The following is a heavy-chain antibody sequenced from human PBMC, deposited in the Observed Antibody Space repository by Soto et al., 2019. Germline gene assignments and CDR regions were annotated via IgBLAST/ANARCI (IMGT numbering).Heavy chain of an antibody. D-gene: IGHD5-12*01. CDR3: AKAEGSGYSGL. V-gene: IGHV3-30*18. J-gene: IGHJ4*02. CDR1: GFTFSGYG. CDR2: ISYDGSNK. Sequence: QVQLVESGGGVVQPGRSLRLSCAASGFTFSGYGMHWVRQAPGKGLEWVAIISYDGSNKYYADSVKGRFTISRDNSKNTLYLQMNSLRTEDTAVYYCAKAEGSGYSGLWGQGTLVTVSS.